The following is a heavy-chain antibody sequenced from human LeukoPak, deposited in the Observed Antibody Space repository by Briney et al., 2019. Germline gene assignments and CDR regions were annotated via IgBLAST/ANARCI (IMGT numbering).Heavy chain of an antibody. Sequence: ASVKVSCMASGYTFTSYGISWVRQAPGQGLEWMGWISAYNGNTNYAQKLQGRVTMTTDTSTSTAYMELRSLRSDDTAVYYCARDKSGSYYNPVDSFGYWGQGTLVTVSS. CDR2: ISAYNGNT. V-gene: IGHV1-18*04. D-gene: IGHD3-10*01. CDR3: ARDKSGSYYNPVDSFGY. J-gene: IGHJ4*02. CDR1: GYTFTSYG.